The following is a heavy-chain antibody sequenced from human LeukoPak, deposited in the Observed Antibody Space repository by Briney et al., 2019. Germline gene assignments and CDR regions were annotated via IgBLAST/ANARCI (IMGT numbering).Heavy chain of an antibody. V-gene: IGHV4-34*01. CDR2: INHSGST. CDR1: GFTFSSYA. D-gene: IGHD3-9*01. J-gene: IGHJ4*02. CDR3: ASGGPQNYDILTGYHYFDY. Sequence: GSPRLSCAASGFTFSSYAMSWVRQPPGKGLEWIGEINHSGSTNYNPSLKSRVTISVDTSKNQFSLKLSSVTAADTAVYYCASGGPQNYDILTGYHYFDYWGQGTLVTVSS.